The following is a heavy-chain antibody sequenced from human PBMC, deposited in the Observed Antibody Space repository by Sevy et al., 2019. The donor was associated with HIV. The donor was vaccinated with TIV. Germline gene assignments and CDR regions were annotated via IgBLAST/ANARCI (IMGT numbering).Heavy chain of an antibody. D-gene: IGHD1-1*01. CDR2: ISSGGTTM. J-gene: IGHJ4*02. CDR1: RFTFSDYY. V-gene: IGHV3-11*01. CDR3: ARGRYNYGSYYFDY. Sequence: GGSLRLSCAASRFTFSDYYMSWIRQAPGKGLEWVSYISSGGTTMYYADSLKCRFTISRDKAKNSLYLQMNSLRAEDTAVYYCARGRYNYGSYYFDYWGQGTLVTVSS.